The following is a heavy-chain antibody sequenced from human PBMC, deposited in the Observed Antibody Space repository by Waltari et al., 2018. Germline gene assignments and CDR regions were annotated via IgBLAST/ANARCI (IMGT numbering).Heavy chain of an antibody. Sequence: QVQLQESGPGLAKASQTLSPPCTVAGGSIGNGSYYWSWIRHHPGKGLEWIGYMYDSGSTYYNPSLKSRVLISSDTPKNQFSLNLTSVTAADTAVYYCARARPMTGAFDYWGQGTLVTVSS. V-gene: IGHV4-31*03. CDR1: GGSIGNGSYY. CDR2: MYDSGST. J-gene: IGHJ4*02. D-gene: IGHD3-22*01. CDR3: ARARPMTGAFDY.